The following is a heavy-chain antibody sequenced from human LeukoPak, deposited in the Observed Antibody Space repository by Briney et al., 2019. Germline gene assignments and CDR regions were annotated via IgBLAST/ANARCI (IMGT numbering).Heavy chain of an antibody. J-gene: IGHJ3*02. V-gene: IGHV4-34*01. Sequence: PSETLSLTCAVYGGSFSGYYWSWIRQPPGKGLEWIGEINHSGSTNYNPSLKSRVTISVDTSKNQFSLKLSSVTAADTAVYYCARRFGGIAARRGAFDIWGQGTMVTVSS. CDR1: GGSFSGYY. CDR3: ARRFGGIAARRGAFDI. CDR2: INHSGST. D-gene: IGHD6-6*01.